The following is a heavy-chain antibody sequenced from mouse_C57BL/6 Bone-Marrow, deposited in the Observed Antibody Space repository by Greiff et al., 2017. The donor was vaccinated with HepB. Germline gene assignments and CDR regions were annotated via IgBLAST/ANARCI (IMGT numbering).Heavy chain of an antibody. Sequence: VQLQQSGAELVKPGASVKISCKASGYAFSSYWTNWVKQRPGKGLEWIGQIYPGDGDTNYNGKLKGKATLTADKSSSTACMQLRSLTSEDSAVYFCSRLKDSSGYEVAMYYWGQGTSVTVSS. J-gene: IGHJ4*01. CDR1: GYAFSSYW. CDR3: SRLKDSSGYEVAMYY. V-gene: IGHV1-80*01. CDR2: IYPGDGDT. D-gene: IGHD3-2*02.